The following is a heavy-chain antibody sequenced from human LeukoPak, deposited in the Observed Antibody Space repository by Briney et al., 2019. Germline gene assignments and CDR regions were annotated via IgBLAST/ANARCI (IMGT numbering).Heavy chain of an antibody. CDR3: AKVSTTVTPVQDYYFDY. Sequence: GRSLRLSCAASGFTFSSYGMHWVRQAPGQGLEWVAVISYDGSNKYYADSVKGRFTISRDNSKNTLYLQMNSLRAEDTAVYYCAKVSTTVTPVQDYYFDYWGQGTLVTVSS. CDR2: ISYDGSNK. V-gene: IGHV3-30*18. CDR1: GFTFSSYG. D-gene: IGHD4-17*01. J-gene: IGHJ4*02.